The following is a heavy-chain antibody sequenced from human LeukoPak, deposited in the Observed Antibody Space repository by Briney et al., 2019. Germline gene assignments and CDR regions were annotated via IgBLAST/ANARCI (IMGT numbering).Heavy chain of an antibody. CDR1: GFTFSSYA. V-gene: IGHV3-23*01. D-gene: IGHD2-2*01. CDR3: AKDRKYCSSTSCPYYFDY. CDR2: ISGSGGST. J-gene: IGHJ4*02. Sequence: GGSLRLSCAASGFTFSSYAMSWVRQAPGRGLEWVSAISGSGGSTYYADSVKGRFTISRDNSKNTLYLQMNSLRAEDTAVYYCAKDRKYCSSTSCPYYFDYWGQGTLVTVSS.